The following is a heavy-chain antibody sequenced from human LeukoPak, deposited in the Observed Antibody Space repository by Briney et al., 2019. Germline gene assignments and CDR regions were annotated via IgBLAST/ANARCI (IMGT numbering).Heavy chain of an antibody. CDR1: GYTFTGYY. Sequence: ASVKVSCKASGYTFTGYYMHWVRQAPGQGLEWMGWINPNSGGTNYAQKFQGRVTMTRDTSISTAYMELSRLRSDDTAVYCCARAVGRWLQFGYWGQGTLVTVSS. V-gene: IGHV1-2*02. D-gene: IGHD5-24*01. CDR2: INPNSGGT. J-gene: IGHJ4*02. CDR3: ARAVGRWLQFGY.